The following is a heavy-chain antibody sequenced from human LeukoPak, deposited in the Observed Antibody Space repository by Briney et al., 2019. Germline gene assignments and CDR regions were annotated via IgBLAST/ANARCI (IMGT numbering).Heavy chain of an antibody. CDR3: ARRLDYYVSSGEIDY. Sequence: GGSLRLSCAASGFTFSSYSTNWVRQAPGKGLEWVSSISSSSSYIYYADSVKGRFTISRDNAKNSLYLQMNSLRAEDTAVYYCARRLDYYVSSGEIDYWGQGTLVTVSS. V-gene: IGHV3-21*01. CDR2: ISSSSSYI. CDR1: GFTFSSYS. D-gene: IGHD3-22*01. J-gene: IGHJ4*02.